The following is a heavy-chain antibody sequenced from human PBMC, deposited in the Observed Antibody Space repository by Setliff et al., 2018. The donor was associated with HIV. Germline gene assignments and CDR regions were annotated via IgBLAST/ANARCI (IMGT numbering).Heavy chain of an antibody. D-gene: IGHD3-16*01. CDR1: GFTFSKVW. V-gene: IGHV3-15*01. Sequence: GESLKISCGASGFTFSKVWFSWVRQTPGNGLEWVGRIKSKSDGETTDYAAPVKGRFSVSRDDAGSTVYLQMTSLKIEDTGLYYCAFGGRWLSDWGQGILVTVSS. J-gene: IGHJ4*02. CDR2: IKSKSDGETT. CDR3: AFGGRWLSD.